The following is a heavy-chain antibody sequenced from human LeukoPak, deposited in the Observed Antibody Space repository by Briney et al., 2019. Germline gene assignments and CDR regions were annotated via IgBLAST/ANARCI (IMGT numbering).Heavy chain of an antibody. J-gene: IGHJ4*02. CDR3: ARVLGATREYYFDY. D-gene: IGHD1-26*01. CDR2: INPNSGGT. Sequence: ASVTVSCKASGYTFTGYYMHWVRQAPGQGLEWMGWINPNSGGTNYAQKFQGRVTMTRDTSISTAYMELSRLRSDDTAVYYCARVLGATREYYFDYWGQGTLVTVSS. CDR1: GYTFTGYY. V-gene: IGHV1-2*02.